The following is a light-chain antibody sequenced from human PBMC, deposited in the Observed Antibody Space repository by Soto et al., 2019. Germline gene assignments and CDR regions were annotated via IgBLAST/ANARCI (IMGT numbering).Light chain of an antibody. J-gene: IGLJ2*01. CDR2: EDN. CDR1: SSDVGYYNY. Sequence: QSVLTQPASVSGSPGQSITISCTGTSSDVGYYNYVSWYQQHPGKAPKLMIYEDNNRPSGVSHRFSGSRSGNTASLTISGLQAEDESDYYCTSYTGSSTLVVFGGGTQLTVL. V-gene: IGLV2-14*01. CDR3: TSYTGSSTLVV.